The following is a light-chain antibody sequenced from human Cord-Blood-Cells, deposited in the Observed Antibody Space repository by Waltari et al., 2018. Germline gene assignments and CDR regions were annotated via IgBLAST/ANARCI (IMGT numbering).Light chain of an antibody. CDR2: DVS. V-gene: IGLV2-14*01. J-gene: IGLJ2*01. Sequence: QSALTQPASVSGSPGPSITISCTGTSRDVGGYHYVSWYQQHPGKAPKLMIYDVSNRPSGVSNLFSGSKSGNTASLTISGLQAEDEADYYCSSYTSSSTVVFGGGTKLTVL. CDR1: SRDVGGYHY. CDR3: SSYTSSSTVV.